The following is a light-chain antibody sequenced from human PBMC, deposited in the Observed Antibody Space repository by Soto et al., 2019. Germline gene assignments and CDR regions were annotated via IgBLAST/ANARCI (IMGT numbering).Light chain of an antibody. CDR1: QSVSSN. V-gene: IGKV3-15*01. CDR3: QQYGSSPRIT. J-gene: IGKJ5*01. CDR2: GAP. Sequence: EIVMTQSPATLSVSPGERATLSCRASQSVSSNLAWYQQKPGQAPRLLIYGAPTRATGIPARFSGSGSGTEFTLTISSLQSEDFAVYYCQQYGSSPRITFGQGTRLEIK.